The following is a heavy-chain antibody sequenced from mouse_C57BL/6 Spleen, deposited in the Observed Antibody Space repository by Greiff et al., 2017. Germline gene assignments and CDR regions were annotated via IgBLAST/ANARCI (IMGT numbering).Heavy chain of an antibody. D-gene: IGHD1-1*01. V-gene: IGHV5-9*01. Sequence: EVKVEEPGGGLVKPGGSLKLSCAASGFTFSSYTMPWVRQTPEKRLEWVATISGGGGNTYYPDSVKGRFTISRDNAKNTLYLQMSSLGSEDTALYYCAGHTGSSPPFAYWGQGTLVTVSA. J-gene: IGHJ3*01. CDR2: ISGGGGNT. CDR1: GFTFSSYT. CDR3: AGHTGSSPPFAY.